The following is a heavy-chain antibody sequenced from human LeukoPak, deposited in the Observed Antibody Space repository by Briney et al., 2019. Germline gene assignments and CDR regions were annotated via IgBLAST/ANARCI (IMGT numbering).Heavy chain of an antibody. CDR3: ARSSGYAPFDP. CDR1: GGSISSYY. Sequence: PSETLSLTCTVSGGSISSYYWSWTRQPPGKGLEWIGYIYYSGSTNYNPSLKSRVTISVDASKNQFSLKLSSVTTADTAVYYCARSSGYAPFDPWGQGTLVTVSS. J-gene: IGHJ5*02. D-gene: IGHD5-12*01. CDR2: IYYSGST. V-gene: IGHV4-59*01.